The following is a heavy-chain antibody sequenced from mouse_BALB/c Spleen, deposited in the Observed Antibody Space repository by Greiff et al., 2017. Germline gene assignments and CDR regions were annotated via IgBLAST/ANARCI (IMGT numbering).Heavy chain of an antibody. Sequence: EVQLQQSGGGLVQPGGSRKLSCAASGFTFSSFGMHWVRQAPEKGLEWVAYISSGSSTIYYADTVKGRFTISRDNPKNTLFLQMTSLRSEDTAMYYCARRSTGTHFDYWGQGTTLTVSS. CDR2: ISSGSSTI. CDR1: GFTFSSFG. V-gene: IGHV5-17*02. D-gene: IGHD4-1*01. CDR3: ARRSTGTHFDY. J-gene: IGHJ2*01.